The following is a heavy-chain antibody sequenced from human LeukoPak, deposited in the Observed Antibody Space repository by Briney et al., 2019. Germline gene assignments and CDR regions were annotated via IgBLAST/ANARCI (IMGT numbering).Heavy chain of an antibody. D-gene: IGHD3-22*01. CDR1: NYSINNGYY. V-gene: IGHV4-38-2*02. CDR3: ARDGSYYYDSTDY. Sequence: PSETLFLTCTVSNYSINNGYYWGWIRQPPGKGLEWVGGIYHSGSTYYNPSLKSRVTISVDTSKNQFSLKLSSVTAADTAVYYCARDGSYYYDSTDYWGQGTLVTVSS. J-gene: IGHJ4*02. CDR2: IYHSGST.